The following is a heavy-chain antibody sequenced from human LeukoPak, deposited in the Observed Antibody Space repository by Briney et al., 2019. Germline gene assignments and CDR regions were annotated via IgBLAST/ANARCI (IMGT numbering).Heavy chain of an antibody. V-gene: IGHV3-11*01. D-gene: IGHD2-2*02. Sequence: GGSLRLSCAASGFTFSDYYMSWIRQAPGKGLEWVSYISSSGSTIYYADSVKGRFTISRDNAKNSLYLQMNSLRAEDTAVYYCARRGCSSTSRHNADAFDIWGQGTMVTVSS. J-gene: IGHJ3*02. CDR3: ARRGCSSTSRHNADAFDI. CDR2: ISSSGSTI. CDR1: GFTFSDYY.